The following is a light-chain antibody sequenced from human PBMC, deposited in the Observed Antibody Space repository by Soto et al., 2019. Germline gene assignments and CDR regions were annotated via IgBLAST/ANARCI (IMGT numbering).Light chain of an antibody. CDR2: KAS. CDR1: QSIDSW. CDR3: QQYNSYSSIT. J-gene: IGKJ5*01. V-gene: IGKV1-5*03. Sequence: DVQMTQSPSTLSASVGDRVTITCRASQSIDSWLAWYQQKPGKAPNLLIYKASTLETGDPSRFSGSGSGTEFTLTISSRQSDDFATYYCQQYNSYSSITFGQGTRLEIK.